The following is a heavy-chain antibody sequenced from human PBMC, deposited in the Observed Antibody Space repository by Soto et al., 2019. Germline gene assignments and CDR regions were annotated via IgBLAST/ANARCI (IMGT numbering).Heavy chain of an antibody. CDR3: ARDGALRYFDWLSRRYNWFDP. V-gene: IGHV4-34*01. CDR1: GGSFSGYY. Sequence: SETLSLTCAVYGGSFSGYYWSWIRQPPGKGLEWIGEINHSGSTNYNPSLKSRVTISVDTSKNQFSLKLSSLTAADTAVYYCARDGALRYFDWLSRRYNWFDPWGQGTLVTVSS. J-gene: IGHJ5*02. CDR2: INHSGST. D-gene: IGHD3-9*01.